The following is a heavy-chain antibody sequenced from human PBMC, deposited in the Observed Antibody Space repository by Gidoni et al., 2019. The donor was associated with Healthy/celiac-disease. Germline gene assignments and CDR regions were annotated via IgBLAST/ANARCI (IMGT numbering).Heavy chain of an antibody. V-gene: IGHV1-69*06. CDR1: GSPISSYA. J-gene: IGHJ6*02. Sequence: VQLVQSGAEVNKPGSSVTVSCNASGSPISSYAITWVRQAPGQGLEWMGGFIPIFGTANDAQKVQGRVTITADKSTSTAYMELSRLRSEDTAVYYCARVVLTGTSPKDRGYYYYGMDVWGQGTTVTVSS. CDR2: FIPIFGTA. D-gene: IGHD1-7*01. CDR3: ARVVLTGTSPKDRGYYYYGMDV.